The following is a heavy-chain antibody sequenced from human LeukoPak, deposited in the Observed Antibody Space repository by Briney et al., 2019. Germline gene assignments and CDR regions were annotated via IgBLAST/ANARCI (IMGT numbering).Heavy chain of an antibody. CDR2: IGGGGNGFTT. CDR1: GFTFSSYA. J-gene: IGHJ5*02. Sequence: GGSLRLSCAAFGFTFSSYAMSWVRQAPGKGLEWVSAIGGGGNGFTTYYGEFMKGRFTISRDNSKNTLYLQMNSLRAEDTAVYYCARDLVRFGGWYDHWGQGTLVTVSS. CDR3: ARDLVRFGGWYDH. D-gene: IGHD2-15*01. V-gene: IGHV3-23*01.